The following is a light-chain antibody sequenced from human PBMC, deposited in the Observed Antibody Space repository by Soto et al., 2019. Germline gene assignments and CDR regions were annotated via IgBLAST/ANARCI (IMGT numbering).Light chain of an antibody. Sequence: KTTLSCRASQSVSSSYLAWYQQKPGQAPRPLIYGASSRAIGIPDRFSGSGSGTDFTLTISRLEFYFYGYDYYRDLHT. J-gene: IGKJ2*01. CDR2: GAS. V-gene: IGKV3-20*01. CDR3: RDLHT. CDR1: QSVSSSY.